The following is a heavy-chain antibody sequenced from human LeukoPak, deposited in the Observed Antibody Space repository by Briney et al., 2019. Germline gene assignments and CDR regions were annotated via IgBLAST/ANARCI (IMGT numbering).Heavy chain of an antibody. CDR2: IHHSGRA. CDR3: ARAAAGTNSWYYFDY. V-gene: IGHV4-30-4*01. Sequence: PSETLSLTCTVSGDSINGGDNYRSWIRQPPGKGLEWIGYIHHSGRAYYNPSLKSRGYISVVLSENQLSLSLNSLTAADSAVYYCARAAAGTNSWYYFDYWGQGILVTVSS. CDR1: GDSINGGDNY. D-gene: IGHD6-19*01. J-gene: IGHJ4*02.